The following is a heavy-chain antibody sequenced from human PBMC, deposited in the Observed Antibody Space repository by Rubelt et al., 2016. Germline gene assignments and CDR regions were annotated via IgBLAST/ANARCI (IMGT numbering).Heavy chain of an antibody. Sequence: QVQLVQSGAEVKKPGASVKVSCKASGYTLTGYYMHWVRQAPGQGLEWMGWINPNSGGTSYAQKFQGRVALTRCTASSTAPMGLSILTSEDTAGYYCVRENWYYDNWGQGTLVTVSS. CDR2: INPNSGGT. J-gene: IGHJ4*02. CDR1: GYTLTGYY. CDR3: VRENWYYDN. D-gene: IGHD2/OR15-2a*01. V-gene: IGHV1-2*02.